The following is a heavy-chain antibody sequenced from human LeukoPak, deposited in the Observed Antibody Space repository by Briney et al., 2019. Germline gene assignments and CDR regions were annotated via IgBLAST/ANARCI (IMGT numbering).Heavy chain of an antibody. J-gene: IGHJ4*02. Sequence: ASVKVSCKASGYTFTAYYMHWVRQAPGQGVEWMGRINPNSGDTIYAQKFQGRVTMTRDTSISTAYMELSRLTSDDTAVYSCAREYSSSGFDYWGQGTLVTVSS. D-gene: IGHD6-6*01. CDR2: INPNSGDT. V-gene: IGHV1-2*06. CDR3: AREYSSSGFDY. CDR1: GYTFTAYY.